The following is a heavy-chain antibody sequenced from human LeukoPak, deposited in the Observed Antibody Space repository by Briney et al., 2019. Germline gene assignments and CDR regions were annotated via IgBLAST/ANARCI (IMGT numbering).Heavy chain of an antibody. Sequence: PSETLSLTCAVSGYSISSGYYWGWIRLPPGKGLEWIANMYHSGSTYYNPSLKSRVTISVDTSKNQLSLKLNFVTAADTAMYYCVRGIPPDYWGQGILVAVSS. CDR2: MYHSGST. J-gene: IGHJ4*02. D-gene: IGHD1-14*01. V-gene: IGHV4-38-2*01. CDR1: GYSISSGYY. CDR3: VRGIPPDY.